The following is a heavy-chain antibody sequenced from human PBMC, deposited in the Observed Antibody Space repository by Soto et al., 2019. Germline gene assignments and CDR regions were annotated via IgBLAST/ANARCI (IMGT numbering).Heavy chain of an antibody. CDR2: ISYDGSNK. V-gene: IGHV3-30-3*01. CDR3: ARDKRDLRFLEWSYYFDY. J-gene: IGHJ4*02. Sequence: PGGSLRLSCAPSGFTFSNYAMHWVRQAPGKGLEWVAVISYDGSNKYYAGSVKGRFTISRDNSKNTLYLQMNSLRAEDTAVYYCARDKRDLRFLEWSYYFDYWGQGTLVTVSS. D-gene: IGHD3-3*01. CDR1: GFTFSNYA.